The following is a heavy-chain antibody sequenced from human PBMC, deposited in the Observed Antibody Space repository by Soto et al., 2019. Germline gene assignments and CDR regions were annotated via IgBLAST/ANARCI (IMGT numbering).Heavy chain of an antibody. CDR1: GITFSDYG. CDR3: AKVPRGSNFGYYNF. Sequence: LRLSFAASGITFSDYGMHWVRQAPGKGLEWVAGVWKDGSNRYYVDSVKGRFTISRDNSKNTLYLQMNSLRDEDAAVYYCAKVPRGSNFGYYNFWGQGTLLTV. J-gene: IGHJ4*02. D-gene: IGHD5-18*01. V-gene: IGHV3-30*18. CDR2: VWKDGSNR.